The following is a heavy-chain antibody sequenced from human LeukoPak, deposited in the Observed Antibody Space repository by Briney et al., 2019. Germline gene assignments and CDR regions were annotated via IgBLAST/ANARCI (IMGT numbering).Heavy chain of an antibody. Sequence: GGSLRLSCAASGFTFSSYDMRWVRQAPGKGLEWVALIRYDGSNKYYIDSVKGRFTISRDNSKNTLYLQMNSLRVEDTAVYYCAKDVGGTAGWFDPWGQGTLVTVSS. CDR1: GFTFSSYD. CDR2: IRYDGSNK. CDR3: AKDVGGTAGWFDP. V-gene: IGHV3-30*02. D-gene: IGHD1-26*01. J-gene: IGHJ5*02.